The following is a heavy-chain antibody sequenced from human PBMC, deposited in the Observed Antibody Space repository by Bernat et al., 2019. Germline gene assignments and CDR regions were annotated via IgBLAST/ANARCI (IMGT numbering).Heavy chain of an antibody. CDR1: GFTFSNAW. Sequence: EVQLVESGGGLVKPGGSLRLSCDASGFTFSNAWMSWVRQAPGKRLEWVGRIKSKTDGGTTDYAAPVKGRFTISRDDSKNTLYLQMNSLKTEDTAVYYCTTDAVEAMSPFDYWGQGTLVTVSS. D-gene: IGHD2-8*01. V-gene: IGHV3-15*01. CDR3: TTDAVEAMSPFDY. J-gene: IGHJ4*02. CDR2: IKSKTDGGTT.